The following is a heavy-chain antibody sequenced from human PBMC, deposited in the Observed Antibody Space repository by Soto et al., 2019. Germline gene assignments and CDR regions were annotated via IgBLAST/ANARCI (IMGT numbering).Heavy chain of an antibody. J-gene: IGHJ4*02. CDR3: ARDGPITGTLVSAPAFDY. Sequence: ASVKVSCKASGYTFTSYDINWVRQATGQGLEWMGWMNPNSGNTGYAQKFQGRVTMTRNTSISTAYMELSSLRSEDTAVYYCARDGPITGTLVSAPAFDYWGQGTLVTVSS. CDR1: GYTFTSYD. D-gene: IGHD1-20*01. CDR2: MNPNSGNT. V-gene: IGHV1-8*01.